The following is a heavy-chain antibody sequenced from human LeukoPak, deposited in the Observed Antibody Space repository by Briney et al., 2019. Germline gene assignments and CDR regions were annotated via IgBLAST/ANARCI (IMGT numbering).Heavy chain of an antibody. CDR3: AKTYYYDSSGYTFAFDY. CDR1: GFTFSSYG. D-gene: IGHD3-22*01. Sequence: AGGSLRLSCAASGFTFSSYGMSWVRQAPGKGLEWVSAISGSGGSTYYADSVKGRFTISRDNSKNTLYLQMNSLRAEDTAVYYCAKTYYYDSSGYTFAFDYWGQGTLVTVSS. CDR2: ISGSGGST. V-gene: IGHV3-23*01. J-gene: IGHJ4*02.